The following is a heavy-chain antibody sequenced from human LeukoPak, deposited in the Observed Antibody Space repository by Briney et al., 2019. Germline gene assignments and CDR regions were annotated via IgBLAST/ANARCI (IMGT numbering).Heavy chain of an antibody. J-gene: IGHJ4*02. Sequence: SETLSLTCTVSGGSISSYYWSWIRQPPGKGLEWIGYIYYSGSTNYNPSLKSRVTISADTSKNQFSLKLSSVTAADTAVYYCARHGYGSGSYYGYWGQGTLVTVSS. CDR1: GGSISSYY. D-gene: IGHD3-10*01. CDR2: IYYSGST. CDR3: ARHGYGSGSYYGY. V-gene: IGHV4-59*01.